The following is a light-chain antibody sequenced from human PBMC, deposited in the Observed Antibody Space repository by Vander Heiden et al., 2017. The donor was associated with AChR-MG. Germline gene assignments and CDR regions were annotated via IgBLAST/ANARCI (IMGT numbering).Light chain of an antibody. Sequence: QSVLTQPLSASGTPGQRVTISCSGSSSNIGSNTVNWYQQLPGTAPKLLIYGNNQRPSGVPDRFSGSKSGTSASLAISGLQSEDEADYYCAAWDDSLNGPVFGGGTKLTVL. CDR3: AAWDDSLNGPV. V-gene: IGLV1-44*01. J-gene: IGLJ2*01. CDR2: GNN. CDR1: SSNIGSNT.